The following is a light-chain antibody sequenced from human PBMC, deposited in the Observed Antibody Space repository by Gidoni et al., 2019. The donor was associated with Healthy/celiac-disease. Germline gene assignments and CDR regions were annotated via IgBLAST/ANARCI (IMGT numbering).Light chain of an antibody. CDR3: CSYAGSYTLVV. CDR2: DVS. J-gene: IGLJ2*01. V-gene: IGLV2-11*01. Sequence: QSALPQPRPVSASPGPSVTNSCTGTSSDVCGSNYVSWYQQHPGKAPKLMIYDVSKRPSGVPDRFSGSKSGNTASLTISGLQAEDEADYYCCSYAGSYTLVVFGGGTKLTVL. CDR1: SSDVCGSNY.